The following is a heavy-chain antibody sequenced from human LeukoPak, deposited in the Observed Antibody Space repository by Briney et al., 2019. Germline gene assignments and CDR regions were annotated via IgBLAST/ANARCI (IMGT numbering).Heavy chain of an antibody. D-gene: IGHD6-13*01. V-gene: IGHV4-4*07. CDR2: IYTSGST. J-gene: IGHJ1*01. Sequence: PSETLSLTCTVSGDSISSYYWSWIRQPAGKGLEWIGRIYTSGSTNYNPSLKSRVTISVDTSKNQFSLKLSSVTAADTAVYYCARGGIAAAIFQHWGQGTLVTVSS. CDR1: GDSISSYY. CDR3: ARGGIAAAIFQH.